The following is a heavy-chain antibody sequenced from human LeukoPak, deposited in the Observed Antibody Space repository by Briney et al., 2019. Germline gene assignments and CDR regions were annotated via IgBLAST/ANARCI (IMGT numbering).Heavy chain of an antibody. V-gene: IGHV1-69*04. D-gene: IGHD3-22*01. CDR2: IIPILGIA. CDR3: AREAPTYYYDSSGYYSVY. Sequence: SVKVSCKSSGGTFTSYTISWVRQAPGQGLEWLGRIIPILGIANYAQKFQGRVTITADKSTSTAYMELSSLRSEDTAVYYCAREAPTYYYDSSGYYSVYWGQGTLVTVSS. CDR1: GGTFTSYT. J-gene: IGHJ4*02.